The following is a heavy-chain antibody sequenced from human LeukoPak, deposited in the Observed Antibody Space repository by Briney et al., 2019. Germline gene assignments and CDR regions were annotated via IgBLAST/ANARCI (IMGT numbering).Heavy chain of an antibody. D-gene: IGHD1-26*01. V-gene: IGHV3-11*01. J-gene: IGHJ4*02. CDR1: GGSISSSSYY. Sequence: LSLTCTVSGGSISSSSYYWGWIRQPPGKGLEWVSYISSSGSTIYYADSVKGRFTISRDNAKNSLYLQMNSLRAEDTAVYYCARLGGWDFDYWGQGTLVTVSS. CDR2: ISSSGSTI. CDR3: ARLGGWDFDY.